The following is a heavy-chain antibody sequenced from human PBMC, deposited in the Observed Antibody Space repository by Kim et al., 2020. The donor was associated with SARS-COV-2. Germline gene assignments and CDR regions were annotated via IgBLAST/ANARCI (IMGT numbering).Heavy chain of an antibody. J-gene: IGHJ4*02. Sequence: GGSLRLSCAASGLTFSSYGMHWVRQAPGKGLEWVAFISFDGSNKYYADSVEGRFTIPRDNSKNALFLQMNSLRAEDTAMYYCAKGGMTTPIDHEYWGQGTLVTVSS. CDR3: AKGGMTTPIDHEY. V-gene: IGHV3-30*18. CDR2: ISFDGSNK. CDR1: GLTFSSYG.